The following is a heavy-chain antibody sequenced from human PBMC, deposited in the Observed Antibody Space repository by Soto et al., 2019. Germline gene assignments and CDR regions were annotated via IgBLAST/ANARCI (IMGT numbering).Heavy chain of an antibody. CDR2: IIGAGDDT. V-gene: IGHV3-23*01. CDR3: VKGSATSRPYYFDH. CDR1: GFSFSNYA. J-gene: IGHJ4*02. Sequence: EVQLLESGGGLVQPGGSLRLSCAASGFSFSNYAMSRDRQAPGTGLEWVSAIIGAGDDTFHAESVKGRLTISRDNSKNTLFLQMNSLRADDTALYYCVKGSATSRPYYFDHWGQGTLVTVSS.